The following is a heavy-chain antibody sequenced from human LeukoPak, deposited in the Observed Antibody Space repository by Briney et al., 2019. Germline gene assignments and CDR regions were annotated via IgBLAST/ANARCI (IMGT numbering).Heavy chain of an antibody. V-gene: IGHV4-39*07. CDR1: GGSIASTHNY. CDR3: ARGGSGYDWFDP. D-gene: IGHD5-12*01. Sequence: SETLSLTCSVSGGSIASTHNYWVWIRQSPGKGLEWIATVYYSGNTYYSPSLRGRLTISVDTSKNLFSLNLKLTSVTAADTAVYYCARGGSGYDWFDPWGQGTLVTVSS. CDR2: VYYSGNT. J-gene: IGHJ5*02.